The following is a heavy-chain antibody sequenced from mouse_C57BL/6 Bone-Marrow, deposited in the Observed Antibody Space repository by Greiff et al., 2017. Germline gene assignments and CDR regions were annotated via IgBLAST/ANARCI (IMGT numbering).Heavy chain of an antibody. CDR1: GYTFTSYG. Sequence: VQLKQSGAELVRPGSSVKMSCKTSGYTFTSYGINWVKQRPGQGLEWIGYIYIGNGYTEYNEKLKGKATLTSDTSPRTTYMQLSSLTSGDSAIDFCARPNFYCSSYWWYFDVWGTGTTGTVSS. CDR3: ARPNFYCSSYWWYFDV. V-gene: IGHV1-58*01. D-gene: IGHD1-1*01. CDR2: IYIGNGYT. J-gene: IGHJ1*03.